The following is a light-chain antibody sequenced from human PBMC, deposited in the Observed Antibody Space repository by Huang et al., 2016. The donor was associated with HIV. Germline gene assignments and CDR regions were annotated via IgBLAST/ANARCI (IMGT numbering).Light chain of an antibody. Sequence: EVVMTQSPGTLSVSLGERATLSCRASQSVGSSLAWYQQKPGQAPRLLIYGASTSATGIPARFSGSGSGTEFTLTISSLQSEDFAVYYCQQYNKWPPGAFGQGTKVEIK. V-gene: IGKV3-15*01. CDR1: QSVGSS. J-gene: IGKJ1*01. CDR3: QQYNKWPPGA. CDR2: GAS.